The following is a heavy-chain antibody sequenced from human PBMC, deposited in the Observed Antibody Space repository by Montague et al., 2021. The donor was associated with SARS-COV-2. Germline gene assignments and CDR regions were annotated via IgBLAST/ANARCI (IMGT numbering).Heavy chain of an antibody. V-gene: IGHV3-30-3*01. J-gene: IGHJ3*01. CDR2: ISYDGSNK. Sequence: SLRLSCAASGFTFSSYAMHWVRQAPGKGLEWVAVISYDGSNKYYADSVKGRFTISRDNSKNTLYLQMNSLRAEDTAVYYCARDAQKQYVLLLFGELLHDALDVWGQGTMVTVSS. D-gene: IGHD3-10*01. CDR3: ARDAQKQYVLLLFGELLHDALDV. CDR1: GFTFSSYA.